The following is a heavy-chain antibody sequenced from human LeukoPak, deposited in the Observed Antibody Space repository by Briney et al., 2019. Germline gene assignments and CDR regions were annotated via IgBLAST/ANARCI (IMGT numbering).Heavy chain of an antibody. J-gene: IGHJ6*03. CDR3: ARGVGLAYNYYYMDV. V-gene: IGHV3-7*01. CDR1: GFSFSSYW. CDR2: IKQDESES. Sequence: PGGSLRLSCEGSGFSFSSYWMTWVRQSPGKGLEWVANIKQDESESYTVDSVRGRLTVSRDNAMHSLYLQMNGLRAEDTAVYYCARGVGLAYNYYYMDVWGRGTTV. D-gene: IGHD1-26*01.